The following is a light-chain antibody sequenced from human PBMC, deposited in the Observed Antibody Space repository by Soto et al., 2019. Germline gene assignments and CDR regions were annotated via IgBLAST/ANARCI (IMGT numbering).Light chain of an antibody. CDR1: SGHSSYI. Sequence: QSVLTQSSSASASLGSSVKLTCTLSSGHSSYIIAWHQQQPGKAPRYLMKLEGSGSYNKGSGVPDRFSGSSSGADRYLTISTLQFEDEADYYCETWDSHTRVFGGGTKVTVL. CDR3: ETWDSHTRV. J-gene: IGLJ3*02. CDR2: LEGSGSY. V-gene: IGLV4-60*02.